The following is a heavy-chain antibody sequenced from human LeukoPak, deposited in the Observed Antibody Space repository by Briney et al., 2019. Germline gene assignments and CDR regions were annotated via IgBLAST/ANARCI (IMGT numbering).Heavy chain of an antibody. CDR1: GGSISSHY. J-gene: IGHJ4*02. D-gene: IGHD6-13*01. CDR2: IYYSGST. V-gene: IGHV4-59*11. CDR3: ARGRWDFDY. Sequence: SETLSLTCTVSGGSISSHYWSWIRQPPGKGLDWSGYIYYSGSTNYNPSLKSRVTISVDTSKNQFSLKLSSVTAADTAVYYCARGRWDFDYWGQGTLVTVSS.